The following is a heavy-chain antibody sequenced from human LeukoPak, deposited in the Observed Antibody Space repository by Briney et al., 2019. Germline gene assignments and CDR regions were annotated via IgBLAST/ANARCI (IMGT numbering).Heavy chain of an antibody. CDR2: INHSGST. CDR3: ARGAGVIVTMVRGAPSPNWFDP. V-gene: IGHV4-34*01. D-gene: IGHD3-10*01. Sequence: SETLSLTCAVYGGSFSGYYWSWIRQPPGKGLEWIGEINHSGSTHYNPSLKSRVTISVDTSKNQFSLKLSSVTAADTAVYYCARGAGVIVTMVRGAPSPNWFDPWGQGTLVTVSS. CDR1: GGSFSGYY. J-gene: IGHJ5*02.